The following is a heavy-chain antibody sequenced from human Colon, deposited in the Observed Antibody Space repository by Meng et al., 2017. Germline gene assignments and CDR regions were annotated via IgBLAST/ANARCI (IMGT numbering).Heavy chain of an antibody. V-gene: IGHV3-23*01. J-gene: IGHJ5*02. Sequence: GESLKIACEAFGFIVNNYAMSWVRQAPGMGLEWVSGIPNSGGDTYYADSVKGRFTISRDNSLNGLFLQMNSLRVEDTAIYYCAREGSARCSPVFAPWGEGTLVTVSS. D-gene: IGHD2-15*01. CDR2: IPNSGGDT. CDR3: AREGSARCSPVFAP. CDR1: GFIVNNYA.